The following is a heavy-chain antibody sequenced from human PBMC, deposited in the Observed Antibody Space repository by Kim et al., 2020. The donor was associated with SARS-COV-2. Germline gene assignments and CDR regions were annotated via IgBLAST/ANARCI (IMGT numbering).Heavy chain of an antibody. D-gene: IGHD5-18*01. CDR3: ARHGGDGYWGGFDY. J-gene: IGHJ4*02. Sequence: QKFQGRVTITADESTSTAYMELSSLRSEDTAVYYCARHGGDGYWGGFDYWGQGTLVTVSS. V-gene: IGHV1-69*01.